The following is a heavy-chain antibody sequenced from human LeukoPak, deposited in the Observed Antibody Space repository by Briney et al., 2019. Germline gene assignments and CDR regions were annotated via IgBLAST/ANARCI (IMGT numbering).Heavy chain of an antibody. CDR3: ARACRAPYQLLWVWFDP. CDR2: IYYSGST. J-gene: IGHJ5*02. Sequence: SETLSLTCTVSGGSISSYYWSWIRQPPGKGLEWIGYIYYSGSTYYNPSLKSRVTISVDTSKNQFSLKLSSVTAADTAVYYCARACRAPYQLLWVWFDPWGQGTLVTVSS. V-gene: IGHV4-30-4*08. D-gene: IGHD2-2*01. CDR1: GGSISSYY.